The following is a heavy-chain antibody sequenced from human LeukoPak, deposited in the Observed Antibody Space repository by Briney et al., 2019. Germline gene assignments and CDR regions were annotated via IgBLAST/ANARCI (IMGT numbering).Heavy chain of an antibody. CDR3: TRGEATDLIDVHFYYMDV. V-gene: IGHV3-49*04. CDR2: IRSKADGGTR. D-gene: IGHD1-14*01. J-gene: IGHJ6*03. CDR1: GFSVGDRV. Sequence: GRSLRLSCAASGFSVGDRVMGWVRQAPGKGLEWVCFIRSKADGGTRKYAASVRGRFTVSREDSTGIAYLQMNSLKIEDTAVYYCTRGEATDLIDVHFYYMDVWGKGTTVTVSS.